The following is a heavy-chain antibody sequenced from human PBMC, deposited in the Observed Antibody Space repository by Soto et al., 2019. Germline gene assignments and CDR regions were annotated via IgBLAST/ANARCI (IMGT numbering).Heavy chain of an antibody. J-gene: IGHJ4*02. CDR2: IKSKTDGGTT. V-gene: IGHV3-15*01. Sequence: GGSLRLSCAASGFTFSNAWMSWVRQAPGKGLEWVGRIKSKTDGGTTDYAAPVKGRFTISRDDSKNTLYLQMNSLKTEDTAVYYCTTSYGGNFELDYWGQGTLVTVSS. D-gene: IGHD2-21*02. CDR1: GFTFSNAW. CDR3: TTSYGGNFELDY.